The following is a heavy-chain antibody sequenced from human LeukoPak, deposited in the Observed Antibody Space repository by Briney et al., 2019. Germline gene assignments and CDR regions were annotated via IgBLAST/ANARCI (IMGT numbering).Heavy chain of an antibody. J-gene: IGHJ4*02. Sequence: SETLSLTCTVSGGSISSYYWSWIRQPAGKGLEWIGRIYTSGSTNYNPSLKSRVTMSVDTSKNQFSLKLSSVTAADTAVYYCERDLDFWSGYPNDYWGQGTLVTVSS. CDR2: IYTSGST. V-gene: IGHV4-4*07. CDR1: GGSISSYY. CDR3: ERDLDFWSGYPNDY. D-gene: IGHD3-3*01.